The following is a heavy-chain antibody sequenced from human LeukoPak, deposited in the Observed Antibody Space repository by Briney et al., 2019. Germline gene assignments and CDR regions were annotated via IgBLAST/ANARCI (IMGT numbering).Heavy chain of an antibody. CDR3: ARDRWTAMKD. J-gene: IGHJ4*02. V-gene: IGHV3-48*01. CDR1: GFTFSGYT. D-gene: IGHD5-18*01. Sequence: GGSLRLSCAASGFTFSGYTMNWVRQAPGKGLECVSYISSSSTSIYYADSVKGRFTISRDNAKNSLWLQMNSLRAEDTAVYYCARDRWTAMKDWGPGTLVTVSS. CDR2: ISSSSTSI.